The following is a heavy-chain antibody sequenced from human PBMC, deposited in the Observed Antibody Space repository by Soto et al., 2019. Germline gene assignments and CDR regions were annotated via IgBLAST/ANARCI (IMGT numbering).Heavy chain of an antibody. CDR3: TTVLPAYYDYYYYGMDV. CDR1: GFTFSNAW. V-gene: IGHV3-15*07. Sequence: GGSLRLSCAASGFTFSNAWMNWVRQAPGKGLEWVGRIKSKTDGGTTDYAAPVKGRFTISRDDSKNTLYLQMNSLKTEDTAVYYCTTVLPAYYDYYYYGMDVWGQGTTVTVSS. CDR2: IKSKTDGGTT. J-gene: IGHJ6*02. D-gene: IGHD3-10*01.